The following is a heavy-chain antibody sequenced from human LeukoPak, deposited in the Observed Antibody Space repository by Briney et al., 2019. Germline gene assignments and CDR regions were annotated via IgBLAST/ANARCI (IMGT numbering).Heavy chain of an antibody. CDR3: ARDSPRRITIFGVVTPYGMDV. V-gene: IGHV1-46*01. D-gene: IGHD3-3*01. CDR2: INPSGGST. J-gene: IGHJ6*02. Sequence: ASVKVSCKASGYTFTSYYMHWVRQAPGQGHEWMGIINPSGGSTSYAQKFQGRVTMTRDTSTSTVYMELSSLRSEDTAVYYCARDSPRRITIFGVVTPYGMDVWGQGTTVTVSS. CDR1: GYTFTSYY.